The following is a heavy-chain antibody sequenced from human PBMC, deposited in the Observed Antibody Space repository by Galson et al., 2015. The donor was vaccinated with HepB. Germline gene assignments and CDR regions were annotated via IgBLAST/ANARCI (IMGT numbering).Heavy chain of an antibody. CDR1: GYTFTSYA. V-gene: IGHV1-3*01. CDR2: INAGNGNT. CDR3: AREDGISNIDY. Sequence: SVKVSCKASGYTFTSYAIHWLRQAPGQRLEWMGWINAGNGNTKYSQKFQERVTITRDTSASTAYIELGSLRSEDTAVFYCAREDGISNIDYWGQGTLVTVSS. D-gene: IGHD2/OR15-2a*01. J-gene: IGHJ4*02.